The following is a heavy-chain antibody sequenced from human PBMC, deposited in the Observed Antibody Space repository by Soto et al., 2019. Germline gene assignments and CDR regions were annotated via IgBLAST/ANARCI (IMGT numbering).Heavy chain of an antibody. CDR2: GST. J-gene: IGHJ6*02. Sequence: GSTYYNPSLKSRVTISVDTPKNQFSLKLSSVTAADTAVYYCARDRWHHYYYYGMDVWGQGTTVTVSS. V-gene: IGHV4-31*02. CDR3: ARDRWHHYYYYGMDV.